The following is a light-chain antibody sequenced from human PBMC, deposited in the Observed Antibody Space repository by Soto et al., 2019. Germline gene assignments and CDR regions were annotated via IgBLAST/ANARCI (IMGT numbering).Light chain of an antibody. V-gene: IGKV1-5*01. J-gene: IGKJ1*01. CDR2: DAS. Sequence: MTQSPSTLSASVGDRVTITCRASQSLGIWLAWHQQKPGKAPKLLIYDASTLKSGVPSRFSGSGSGTKFTLTISSLQPDDFATYYCQEYNSYSGTFGQGTKVDIK. CDR3: QEYNSYSGT. CDR1: QSLGIW.